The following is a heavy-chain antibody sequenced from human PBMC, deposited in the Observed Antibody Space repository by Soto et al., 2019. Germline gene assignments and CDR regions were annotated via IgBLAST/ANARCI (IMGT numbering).Heavy chain of an antibody. D-gene: IGHD5-12*01. CDR3: ARDRRDGYNYWYYGMDV. CDR1: GYTFTSYG. V-gene: IGHV1-18*04. CDR2: ISAYNGNT. Sequence: AAVKVSCKASGYTFTSYGISWVRQAPGQGLEWMGWISAYNGNTNYAQKLQGRVTMTTDTSTSTAYMELRSLRSDDTAVYYCARDRRDGYNYWYYGMDVWGQGTPVTVSS. J-gene: IGHJ6*02.